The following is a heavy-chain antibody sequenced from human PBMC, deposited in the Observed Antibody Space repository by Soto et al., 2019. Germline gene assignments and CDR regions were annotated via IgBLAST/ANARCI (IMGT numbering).Heavy chain of an antibody. CDR2: INPNSGGT. CDR3: ARDGGGSPYYYSYTDV. CDR1: GYTVTGYY. J-gene: IGHJ6*03. V-gene: IGHV1-2*04. D-gene: IGHD2-15*01. Sequence: ASGKVACRASGYTVTGYYMHWVVQAPGQGLEWMGWINPNSGGTNYAQKFQGWVTMTRDTSISTAYMELSRLRSDDTAVYYCARDGGGSPYYYSYTDVWGKGTTVTVSS.